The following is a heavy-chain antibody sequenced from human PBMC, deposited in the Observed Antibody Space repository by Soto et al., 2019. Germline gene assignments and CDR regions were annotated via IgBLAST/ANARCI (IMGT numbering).Heavy chain of an antibody. CDR2: IRSKANSYAT. J-gene: IGHJ4*02. D-gene: IGHD6-13*01. CDR3: TNGAAAGPQGVDY. V-gene: IGHV3-73*01. Sequence: GGSLRLSCAASGFTFSGSAMHWVRQASGKGLEWVGRIRSKANSYATAYAASVKGRFTISRDDSKNTAYLQMNSLKTEDTAVYYCTNGAAAGPQGVDYWGQGTLVTVSS. CDR1: GFTFSGSA.